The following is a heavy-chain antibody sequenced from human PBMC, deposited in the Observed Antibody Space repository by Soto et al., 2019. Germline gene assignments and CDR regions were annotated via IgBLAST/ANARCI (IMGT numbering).Heavy chain of an antibody. CDR2: IYYSGST. J-gene: IGHJ5*02. Sequence: QVKLQESGPGLVKPSQTLSLTCTVSGAPISSGDYYWSWVRQAPGMGLEWVGYIYYSGSTYYNPSLKRRLDISLDVSKHLFSLRLTSVTASDTAVYFCASVGYGVDQLSTWGPGMLVSVSS. V-gene: IGHV4-30-4*01. CDR3: ASVGYGVDQLST. D-gene: IGHD4-17*01. CDR1: GAPISSGDYY.